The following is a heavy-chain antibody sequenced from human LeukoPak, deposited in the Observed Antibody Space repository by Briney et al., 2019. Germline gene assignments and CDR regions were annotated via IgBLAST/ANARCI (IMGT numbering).Heavy chain of an antibody. CDR1: GYTFTGYY. J-gene: IGHJ5*02. Sequence: GASVKVSCKASGYTFTGYYMHWVRQAPGQGLEWMGWINPNSGGTNYAQKFQGRVTMTRDTSISTAYMELSRLRSDDTAVYYCARRGLYGSGSYHVVWFVPWGQGTLVTVSS. V-gene: IGHV1-2*02. D-gene: IGHD3-10*01. CDR3: ARRGLYGSGSYHVVWFVP. CDR2: INPNSGGT.